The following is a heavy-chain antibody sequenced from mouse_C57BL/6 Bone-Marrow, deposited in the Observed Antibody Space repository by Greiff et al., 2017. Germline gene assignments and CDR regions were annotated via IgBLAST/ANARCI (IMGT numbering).Heavy chain of an antibody. Sequence: EVHLVESGGDLVKPGGSLKLSCAASGFTFSSYGMSWVRQTPDKRLEWVATIISGGSYTYYPDSVKGRFTISRDKAKNTLYLQMSSLKSEDTAMYYCARHGMVTRAWFAYWGQGTLVTVSA. CDR2: IISGGSYT. V-gene: IGHV5-6*01. CDR1: GFTFSSYG. J-gene: IGHJ3*01. D-gene: IGHD2-3*01. CDR3: ARHGMVTRAWFAY.